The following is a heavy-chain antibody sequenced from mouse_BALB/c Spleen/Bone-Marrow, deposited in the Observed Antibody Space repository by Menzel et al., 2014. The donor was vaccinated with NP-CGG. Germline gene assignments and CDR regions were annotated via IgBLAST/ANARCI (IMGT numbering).Heavy chain of an antibody. CDR1: GYTFTSYW. V-gene: IGHV1-69*02. J-gene: IGHJ2*01. CDR2: IYPSDSYT. D-gene: IGHD2-4*01. CDR3: TRTYDYDEGGFDY. Sequence: QAQLQQSGAELVRPGASVKLSCKASGYTFTSYWINWVKQRPGQGLEWIGNIYPSDSYTNYNQKFKDKATLTVDKSSSTAYMQLSSPTSEDSAVYYCTRTYDYDEGGFDYWGQGTTLTVSS.